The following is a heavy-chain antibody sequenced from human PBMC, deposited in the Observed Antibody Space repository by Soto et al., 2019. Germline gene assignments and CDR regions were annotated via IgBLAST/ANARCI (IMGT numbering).Heavy chain of an antibody. D-gene: IGHD6-19*01. CDR2: IYYSGST. Sequence: SETLSLTCTVSGGSISSSSYYWGWIRQPPGKGLEWIGSIYYSGSTYYNPSLKSRVTISVDTSKNQFSLKLSSVTAADTAVYYCARQSTDGTYRAVAGTGDYWGQGTLDTVSS. CDR1: GGSISSSSYY. V-gene: IGHV4-39*01. J-gene: IGHJ4*02. CDR3: ARQSTDGTYRAVAGTGDY.